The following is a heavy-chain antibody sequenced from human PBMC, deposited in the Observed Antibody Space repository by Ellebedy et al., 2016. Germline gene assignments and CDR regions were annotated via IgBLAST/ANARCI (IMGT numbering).Heavy chain of an antibody. D-gene: IGHD3-3*01. J-gene: IGHJ6*02. Sequence: GESLKISXAASGFTFSSYGMHWVRQAPGKGLEWVAVISYDGSNKYYADSVKGRFTISRDNSKNTLYLQMNSLRAEDTAVYYCAKGNWSYYYGMDVWGQGTTDTVSS. CDR1: GFTFSSYG. V-gene: IGHV3-30*18. CDR3: AKGNWSYYYGMDV. CDR2: ISYDGSNK.